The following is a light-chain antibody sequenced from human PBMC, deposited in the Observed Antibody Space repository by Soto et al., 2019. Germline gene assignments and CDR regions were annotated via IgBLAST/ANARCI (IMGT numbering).Light chain of an antibody. CDR3: QQNYSTPWT. J-gene: IGKJ2*01. Sequence: DIQMTQSPSSLSASVGDRATITCRASQTISNYLNWYQQRPGRAPKLLIYATSTLQSGAPSRFSGSGSGTDFTLTISRLQSEDSSTYYCQQNYSTPWTFGQGTKLEIK. V-gene: IGKV1-39*01. CDR1: QTISNY. CDR2: ATS.